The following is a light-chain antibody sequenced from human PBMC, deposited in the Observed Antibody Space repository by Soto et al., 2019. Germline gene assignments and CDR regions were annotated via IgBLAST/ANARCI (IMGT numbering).Light chain of an antibody. CDR2: DAT. J-gene: IGKJ1*01. V-gene: IGKV1-39*01. CDR1: QSISSW. Sequence: DIQMTQSPSTLSASVGDRVTITXXASQSISSWLAWYQQKPGKAPNLLIYDATNLQSGVPSRFSGSGSGTDFTLTISSLQPEDFATYYCQQSYTTLRTFGQGTKVDI. CDR3: QQSYTTLRT.